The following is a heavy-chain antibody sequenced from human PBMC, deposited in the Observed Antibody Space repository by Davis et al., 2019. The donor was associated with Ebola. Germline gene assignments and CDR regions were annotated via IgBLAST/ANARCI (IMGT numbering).Heavy chain of an antibody. CDR1: GGSFSGYY. D-gene: IGHD4-17*01. CDR2: INHSGST. CDR3: ARGNDDYVAFDS. J-gene: IGHJ4*02. Sequence: SETLSLTCAVYGGSFSGYYWSWIRQPPGKGLEWIGEINHSGSTNYNPSLKSRVTISVDTSKNQFSLKMTSVTTADTAVYYCARGNDDYVAFDSWGQGNLVTVSS. V-gene: IGHV4-34*01.